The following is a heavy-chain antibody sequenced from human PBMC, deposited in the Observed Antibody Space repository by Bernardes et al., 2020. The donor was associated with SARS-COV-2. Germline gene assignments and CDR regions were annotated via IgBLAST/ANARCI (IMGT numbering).Heavy chain of an antibody. CDR3: ARPGRWQQPIDY. CDR2: IKPDGSDK. J-gene: IGHJ4*02. Sequence: GGSLRLSCAASGFTFSTYWMTWLHRAPGKGLECVANIKPDGSDKYYVDSVKGRFTISRDNANNAVYLQMNSLRVEDTAVYFCARPGRWQQPIDYWGQGALVTVSS. CDR1: GFTFSTYW. D-gene: IGHD1-1*01. V-gene: IGHV3-7*01.